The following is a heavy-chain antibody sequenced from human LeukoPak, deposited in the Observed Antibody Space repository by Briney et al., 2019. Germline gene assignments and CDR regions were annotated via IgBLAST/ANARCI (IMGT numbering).Heavy chain of an antibody. CDR3: SRAKYTSNWFYFDS. J-gene: IGHJ4*02. Sequence: GGSLRLSCAASGFTFSSYSMHWVRQAPGKGLEWVAFIRHDGTTKYYADSVRGRFSISRDSSKDTLYLQINSLRTEDTALYYCSRAKYTSNWFYFDSWGQGTLLTVSS. CDR1: GFTFSSYS. CDR2: IRHDGTTK. D-gene: IGHD6-13*01. V-gene: IGHV3-30*02.